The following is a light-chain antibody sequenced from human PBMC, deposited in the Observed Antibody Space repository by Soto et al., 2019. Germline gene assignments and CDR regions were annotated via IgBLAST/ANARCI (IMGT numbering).Light chain of an antibody. V-gene: IGLV2-14*03. Sequence: QSLTTQPASVSGSPGQAITISCRGTNGDVEAINYDSWYKQHPGKAPKLMMYAVSSRPSGVSNRFSGSKSGNTASLTISGLRAEDEADYYCNSYTSNNAYVFGTGTKVTVL. CDR1: NGDVEAINY. CDR2: AVS. CDR3: NSYTSNNAYV. J-gene: IGLJ1*01.